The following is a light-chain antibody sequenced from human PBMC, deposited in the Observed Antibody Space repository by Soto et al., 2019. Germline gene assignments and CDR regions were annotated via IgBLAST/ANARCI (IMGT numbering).Light chain of an antibody. CDR2: KAS. CDR3: QQYDNYPLT. Sequence: PSTLSASVGDRVTITCRASQSISSWLAWYQQKPGKAPKLLIYKASSLESGVPSRFSGSGSGTEFTLTISNLQPDDFATYYCQQYDNYPLTFGGGTKVDIK. V-gene: IGKV1-5*03. CDR1: QSISSW. J-gene: IGKJ4*01.